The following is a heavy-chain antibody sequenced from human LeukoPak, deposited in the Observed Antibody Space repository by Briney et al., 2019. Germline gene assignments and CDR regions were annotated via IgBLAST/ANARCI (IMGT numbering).Heavy chain of an antibody. D-gene: IGHD2-8*02. CDR3: AKKIGTGPGHNWFDP. V-gene: IGHV3-23*01. CDR1: GFNFGSYY. J-gene: IGHJ5*02. Sequence: PGGSPRLSCAASGFNFGSYYMTWVRQAPGKGLEWVSVISDSGGSIYYADSVKGRFTVSRDNSRNTLYLQMNSLRAEDTALYYCAKKIGTGPGHNWFDPWGQGTLVTVSS. CDR2: ISDSGGSI.